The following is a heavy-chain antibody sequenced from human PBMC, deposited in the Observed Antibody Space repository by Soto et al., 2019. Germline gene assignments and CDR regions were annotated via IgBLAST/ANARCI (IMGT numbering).Heavy chain of an antibody. CDR1: GYSFTSYW. J-gene: IGHJ6*02. CDR2: IYPGDSDT. CDR3: ARQKINKGTIYYYYGMDV. V-gene: IGHV5-51*01. Sequence: PGESLKISCKGSGYSFTSYWIGWVRQMPGKGLEWMGIIYPGDSDTRYSPSFQGQVTISADKSISTAYLQWSSLKASDTAMYYCARQKINKGTIYYYYGMDVWGQGTTVTVSS. D-gene: IGHD3-3*01.